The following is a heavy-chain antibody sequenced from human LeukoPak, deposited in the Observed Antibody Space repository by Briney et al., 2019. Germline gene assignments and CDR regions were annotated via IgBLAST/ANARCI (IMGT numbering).Heavy chain of an antibody. Sequence: SGGTLRLSCAASGFTFSSYGMSWVRQAPGKGLEWVSAISGSGGSTYYADSVKGRFTISRDNSKNTLYLQMNSLRAEDTAVYYCAKDREHCSSTSCPSGFDYWGQGTLVTVSS. CDR3: AKDREHCSSTSCPSGFDY. V-gene: IGHV3-23*01. J-gene: IGHJ4*02. CDR1: GFTFSSYG. D-gene: IGHD2-2*01. CDR2: ISGSGGST.